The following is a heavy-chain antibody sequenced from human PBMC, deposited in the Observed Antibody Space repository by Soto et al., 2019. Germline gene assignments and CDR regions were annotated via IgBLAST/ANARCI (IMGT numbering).Heavy chain of an antibody. CDR3: ATRITVFGLLIPPFDP. CDR2: INYGGTT. J-gene: IGHJ5*02. V-gene: IGHV4-34*01. CDR1: GESFSGYF. Sequence: SETLSLTCDVHGESFSGYFWSWFRQSPGKGLEWIGEINYGGTTRYNPSLKRRVTMSVDTTKNHFSLNLTSVTAADTAVYYCATRITVFGLLIPPFDPWGQGTQVTVSS. D-gene: IGHD3-3*01.